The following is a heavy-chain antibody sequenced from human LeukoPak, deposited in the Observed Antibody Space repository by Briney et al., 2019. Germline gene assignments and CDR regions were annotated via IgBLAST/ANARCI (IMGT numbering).Heavy chain of an antibody. CDR3: TSYPRSTAPY. Sequence: GGSLRLSCAASGFTFSGSSMHWVRQASGKGLEWVGQIRSKANDYATVYSASVKGRFTISRDDSKNTTYLQMSSLKTEDTAVYYCTSYPRSTAPYWGQGVLVTVSS. V-gene: IGHV3-73*01. CDR2: IRSKANDYAT. CDR1: GFTFSGSS. D-gene: IGHD2-2*01. J-gene: IGHJ4*02.